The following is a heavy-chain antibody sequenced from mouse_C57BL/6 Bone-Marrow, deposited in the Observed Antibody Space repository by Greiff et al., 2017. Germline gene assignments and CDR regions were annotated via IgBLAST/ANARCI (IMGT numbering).Heavy chain of an antibody. D-gene: IGHD2-3*01. V-gene: IGHV5-4*03. CDR3: ARGLLPYAMDY. J-gene: IGHJ4*01. Sequence: EVNLVESGGGLVKPGGSLKLSCAASGFTFSSYAMSWVRQTPEKRLEWVATISDGGSYTYYPDNVKGRFTISRDNAKNNLYLQMVHLKSEDTAMYYCARGLLPYAMDYWGQGTSVTVSS. CDR2: ISDGGSYT. CDR1: GFTFSSYA.